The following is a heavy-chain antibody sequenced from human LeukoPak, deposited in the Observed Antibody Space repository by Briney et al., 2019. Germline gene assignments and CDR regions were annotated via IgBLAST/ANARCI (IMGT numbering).Heavy chain of an antibody. CDR1: GYTFTSCD. CDR2: MNPNSGNT. D-gene: IGHD2-15*01. V-gene: IGHV1-8*01. CDR3: ARDRLDIVVVVAATYYYYYMDV. J-gene: IGHJ6*03. Sequence: GASVKVSCKASGYTFTSCDINWVRQATGQGLEWMGWMNPNSGNTGYAQKFQGRVTMTRNTSISTAYMELSSLRSDDTAVYYCARDRLDIVVVVAATYYYYYMDVWGKGTTVTVSS.